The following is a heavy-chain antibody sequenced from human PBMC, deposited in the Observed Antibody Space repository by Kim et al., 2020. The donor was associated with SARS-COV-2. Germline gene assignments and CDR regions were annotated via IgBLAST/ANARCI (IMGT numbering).Heavy chain of an antibody. D-gene: IGHD3-10*01. Sequence: SETLSLTCTVSGGSISSYYWSWIRQPPGKGLEWIGYIYYSGSTNYNPSLKSRVTISVDTSKNQFSLKLSSVTAADTAVYYCARHLILWFGEPIHYYGMDVWGQGTTVTVSS. J-gene: IGHJ6*02. CDR3: ARHLILWFGEPIHYYGMDV. V-gene: IGHV4-59*08. CDR2: IYYSGST. CDR1: GGSISSYY.